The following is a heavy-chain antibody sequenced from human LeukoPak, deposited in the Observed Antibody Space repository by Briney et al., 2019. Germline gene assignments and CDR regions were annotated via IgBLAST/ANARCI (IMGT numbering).Heavy chain of an antibody. CDR1: GFTVSSNY. CDR2: IYSGGST. Sequence: GGSLRLSCAASGFTVSSNYMSWVRQAPGKGLEWVSVIYSGGSTYYADSVKGRFTISRDNSKNTLYLQMNSLRAEDTAVYYCARDSRYSYGLYMDVWGKGTTVTISS. CDR3: ARDSRYSYGLYMDV. D-gene: IGHD5-18*01. J-gene: IGHJ6*03. V-gene: IGHV3-53*01.